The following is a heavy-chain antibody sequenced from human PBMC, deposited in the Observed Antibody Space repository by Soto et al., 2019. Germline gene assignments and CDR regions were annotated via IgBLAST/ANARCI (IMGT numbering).Heavy chain of an antibody. CDR2: INAGNGNT. V-gene: IGHV1-3*01. J-gene: IGHJ4*02. D-gene: IGHD2-21*02. CDR1: GYTFTSYA. CDR3: ARSIVVVTALDY. Sequence: ASVKVSCKASGYTFTSYAMHWVRQAPGQRLEWMGWINAGNGNTKYSQKFQGRVTITGDTSASTAYMELSSLRSEDTAVYYCARSIVVVTALDYWGQGTLVTGSS.